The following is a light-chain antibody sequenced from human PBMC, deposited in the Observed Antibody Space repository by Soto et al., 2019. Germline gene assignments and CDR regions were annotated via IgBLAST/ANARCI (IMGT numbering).Light chain of an antibody. Sequence: DIQMTQSPSSLSASVGARVTITCRASQSISSYLNWYQQKPGKAPKLLIYAASSLQSGVPSRFSGSGSGTDFTLTISSLQPEDFATYYGQQSYSTLPYTFGQGTKLEIK. CDR1: QSISSY. CDR3: QQSYSTLPYT. J-gene: IGKJ2*01. V-gene: IGKV1-39*01. CDR2: AAS.